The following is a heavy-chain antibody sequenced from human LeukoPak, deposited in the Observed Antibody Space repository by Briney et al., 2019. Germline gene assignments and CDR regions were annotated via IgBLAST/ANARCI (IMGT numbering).Heavy chain of an antibody. CDR3: ASRGSSGSLTS. J-gene: IGHJ4*02. Sequence: SQTLSLTCTVSGGSITNYYWTWIRQSPGKGLEWIGYVYYIGSANYNPSLKSRVTISLNTSKNQVSLNLTSVTAADSAVYYCASRGSSGSLTSWGQGTLVTVSS. D-gene: IGHD6-19*01. V-gene: IGHV4-59*01. CDR1: GGSITNYY. CDR2: VYYIGSA.